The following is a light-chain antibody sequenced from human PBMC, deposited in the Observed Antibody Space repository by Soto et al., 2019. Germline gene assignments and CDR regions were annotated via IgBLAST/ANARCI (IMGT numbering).Light chain of an antibody. Sequence: EIVLTQSPGTLSLSPGERATLSCRASQSVRNSYLAWYQQKPGQAPRLLIYGASTRATGIPARFSGNGSGTEFTLTISSLQSEDSAVYHCQQYHNWWTFGQGTKVDIK. CDR3: QQYHNWWT. J-gene: IGKJ1*01. CDR2: GAS. V-gene: IGKV3-15*01. CDR1: QSVRNSY.